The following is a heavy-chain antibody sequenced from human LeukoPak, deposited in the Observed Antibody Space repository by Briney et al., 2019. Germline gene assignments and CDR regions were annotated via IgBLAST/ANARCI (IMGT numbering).Heavy chain of an antibody. CDR1: GVSISSSSHF. CDR2: IYYSGNT. J-gene: IGHJ4*02. CDR3: ARHENIVVVASATAFDY. V-gene: IGHV4-39*01. Sequence: PSETLSLTCSVSGVSISSSSHFCGWIRQPPGKGLELIGSIYYSGNTYYNPSLESRVTMSVDTSKNYFSLKVTSVTAADTAMYYCARHENIVVVASATAFDYWGQGTLVTVSS. D-gene: IGHD2-15*01.